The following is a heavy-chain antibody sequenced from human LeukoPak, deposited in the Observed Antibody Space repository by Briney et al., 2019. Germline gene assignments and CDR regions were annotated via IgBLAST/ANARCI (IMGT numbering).Heavy chain of an antibody. D-gene: IGHD3-10*01. J-gene: IGHJ5*02. CDR2: ISGSGDNT. V-gene: IGHV3-23*01. Sequence: GGSLRLSCAASGFTFGGFAMSWVRRTPGKGLEWVSGISGSGDNTLYAASVKGRFTISRDNAKNSLYLQMNSLRAEDTAIYYCARDRVASGRFGEVASWGQGTLVTVSS. CDR3: ARDRVASGRFGEVAS. CDR1: GFTFGGFA.